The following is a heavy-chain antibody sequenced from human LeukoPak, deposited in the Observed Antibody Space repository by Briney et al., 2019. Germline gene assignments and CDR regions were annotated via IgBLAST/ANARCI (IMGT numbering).Heavy chain of an antibody. CDR3: ARGAKMATRGFDY. V-gene: IGHV4-31*03. CDR1: GGSISSGVYY. Sequence: SQTLSLTCTVSGGSISSGVYYWNWIRQHPGKGLEWIGYIYNSGRTHTKPSLKSRVTISVDTSKKQLSLKLRYVTAADTAVYYCARGAKMATRGFDYWGQGTLVTVSS. J-gene: IGHJ4*02. D-gene: IGHD5-12*01. CDR2: IYNSGRT.